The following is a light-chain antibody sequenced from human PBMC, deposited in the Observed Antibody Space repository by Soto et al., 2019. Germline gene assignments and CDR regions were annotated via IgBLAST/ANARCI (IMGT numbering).Light chain of an antibody. CDR3: QQYGSSPMYT. CDR2: GAS. J-gene: IGKJ2*01. Sequence: EIVLTQSPGTLSLSPGERATLSCRASQSVSSSYLAWYQQKPGQALRLVIYGASSRATGNPDRFSGSGSGTDFTLTISRLEPEDFAVYYCQQYGSSPMYTFGQGTKLEIK. V-gene: IGKV3-20*01. CDR1: QSVSSSY.